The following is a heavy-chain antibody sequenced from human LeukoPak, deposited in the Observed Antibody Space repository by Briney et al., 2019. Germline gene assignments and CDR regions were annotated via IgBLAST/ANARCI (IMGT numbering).Heavy chain of an antibody. D-gene: IGHD2-8*02. CDR2: IYSGGST. Sequence: PGGSLRLSCAASGFIVSRSYMTWVRQAPGKGLEWVSVIYSGGSTYYADSVKGRFTISRDNSKNTLYLQMNSLGAEDTAVYYCARVAVSGPTGWFDSWGQGTLVIVSS. V-gene: IGHV3-66*01. J-gene: IGHJ5*01. CDR1: GFIVSRSY. CDR3: ARVAVSGPTGWFDS.